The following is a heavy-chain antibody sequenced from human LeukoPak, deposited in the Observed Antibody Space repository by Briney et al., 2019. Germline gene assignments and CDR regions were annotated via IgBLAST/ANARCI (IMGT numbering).Heavy chain of an antibody. V-gene: IGHV1-2*02. CDR2: INPNSGGT. J-gene: IGHJ4*02. CDR3: ARDEDSSGYCFDY. D-gene: IGHD3-22*01. CDR1: GYTFTGYY. Sequence: ASVKVSCKASGYTFTGYYMHWVRQAPGQGLEWMGWINPNSGGTNYAQKFQGRVTMTRDTSISTAYMELSRLRSDDTAVYYCARDEDSSGYCFDYWGQRTLVTVSS.